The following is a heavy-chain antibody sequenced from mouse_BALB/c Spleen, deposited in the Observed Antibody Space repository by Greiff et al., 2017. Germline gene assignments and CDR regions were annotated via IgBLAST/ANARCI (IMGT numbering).Heavy chain of an antibody. V-gene: IGHV1-14*01. CDR3: AASYYGSSRGYFGV. J-gene: IGHJ1*01. CDR2: INPYNDGT. Sequence: VQLQQSGPELVKPGASVKMSCKASGYTFTSYVMHWVKQKPGQGLEWIGYINPYNDGTKYNEKFKGKATLTSDKSSSTAYMELSSLTSEDSAVYYCAASYYGSSRGYFGVWGAGTTVTVSS. D-gene: IGHD1-1*01. CDR1: GYTFTSYV.